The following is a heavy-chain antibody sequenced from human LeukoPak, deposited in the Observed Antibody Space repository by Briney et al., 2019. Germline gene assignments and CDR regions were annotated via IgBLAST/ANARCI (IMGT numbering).Heavy chain of an antibody. CDR1: GGTFSSYA. Sequence: ASVKVSCEASGGTFSSYAISWVRQAPGQGLEWMGGIIPIFGTANYAQRFQGRVTITADESTSTAYMELSSLRSEDTAVYYCAKHLYSSSWAYYYYGMDVWGQGTTVTVSS. J-gene: IGHJ6*02. D-gene: IGHD6-13*01. CDR2: IIPIFGTA. V-gene: IGHV1-69*13. CDR3: AKHLYSSSWAYYYYGMDV.